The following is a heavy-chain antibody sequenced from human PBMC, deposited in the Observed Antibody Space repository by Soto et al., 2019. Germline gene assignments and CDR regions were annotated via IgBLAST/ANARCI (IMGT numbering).Heavy chain of an antibody. J-gene: IGHJ4*02. Sequence: GGSLRLSCAASGFTFSNAWMSWVRQAPGKGLEWVGRIKSKTDGGTTVYAAPVKGRFTISRDDSKNTLYLQMNSLKTEDTAVYYCTTLASYYYDSSGYGADYWGQGTLVTVSS. CDR2: IKSKTDGGTT. CDR1: GFTFSNAW. CDR3: TTLASYYYDSSGYGADY. D-gene: IGHD3-22*01. V-gene: IGHV3-15*01.